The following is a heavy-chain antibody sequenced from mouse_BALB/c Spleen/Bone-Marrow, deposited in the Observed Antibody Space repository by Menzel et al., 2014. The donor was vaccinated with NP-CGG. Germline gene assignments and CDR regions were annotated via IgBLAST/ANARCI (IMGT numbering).Heavy chain of an antibody. D-gene: IGHD2-3*01. V-gene: IGHV1S56*01. Sequence: QVQLQQSGPELVKPGASVTISCKASGYTFTNYYIHWVKQRPGQGLEWIGWIYPVNVHANFNEKFRGKATLTADKSSSTAYMQHSSLTTEDSAVYFCARWLLPCYAMDYLCQGTSVPVSS. CDR3: ARWLLPCYAMDY. CDR2: IYPVNVHA. J-gene: IGHJ4*01. CDR1: GYTFTNYY.